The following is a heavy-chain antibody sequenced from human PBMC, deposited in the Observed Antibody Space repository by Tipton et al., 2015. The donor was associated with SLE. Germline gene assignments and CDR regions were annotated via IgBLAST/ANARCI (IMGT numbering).Heavy chain of an antibody. J-gene: IGHJ5*02. CDR2: IHHSGST. V-gene: IGHV4-34*01. D-gene: IGHD3-3*01. CDR3: ARTGYDFWSASNWFDP. Sequence: WSWIRQPPGKGLQWIGEIHHSGSTNYNPSLKSRVTISVDASKKQFSLKLSSVTAADTAVYYCARTGYDFWSASNWFDPWGQGTLVTVSS.